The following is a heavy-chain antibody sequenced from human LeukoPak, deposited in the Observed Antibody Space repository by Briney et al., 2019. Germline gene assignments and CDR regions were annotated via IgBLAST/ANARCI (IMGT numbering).Heavy chain of an antibody. D-gene: IGHD3-22*01. Sequence: PSETLSLTCTVSGGSISSYYWSWIRQPPGKGLEWIGYIYYSGSTNYNPSLKSRVTISVDTSKNQFSLKLSSVTAADTAVYYCAREAGKGYYYDSSGEYYFDYWGQGTLVTVSS. CDR2: IYYSGST. CDR3: AREAGKGYYYDSSGEYYFDY. V-gene: IGHV4-59*01. J-gene: IGHJ4*02. CDR1: GGSISSYY.